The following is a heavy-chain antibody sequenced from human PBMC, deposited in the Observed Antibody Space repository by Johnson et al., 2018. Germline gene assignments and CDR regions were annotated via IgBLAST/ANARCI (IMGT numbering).Heavy chain of an antibody. CDR1: GFTFSNYN. J-gene: IGHJ1*01. V-gene: IGHV3-48*02. Sequence: VQLVQSGGGLVQPGGSXRLSCAASGFTFSNYNMNWVRQAPGKGLAWVSYIISSSPIYYAASVKGRFTISRDNAKNSLYLQMNILRDEDTALYYCARDLGYGGSCAQHWGQGTLVTVSS. D-gene: IGHD1-26*01. CDR3: ARDLGYGGSCAQH. CDR2: IISSSPI.